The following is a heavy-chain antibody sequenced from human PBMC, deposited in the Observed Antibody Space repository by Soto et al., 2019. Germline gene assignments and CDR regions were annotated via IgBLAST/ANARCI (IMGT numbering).Heavy chain of an antibody. CDR2: INHSGST. V-gene: IGHV4-34*01. CDR3: ARGTGQLLCFWEENCFNP. D-gene: IGHD3-10*01. Sequence: QVQLQQWGAGLLKPSETMSLTCAVYGGSFSGYYWSWIRQPPGKGLEWSGEINHSGSTNYNPSLNSRVTIAVDAAKNPFTLKLSSVTASETAVYYCARGTGQLLCFWEENCFNPWGQGPLVTVSS. CDR1: GGSFSGYY. J-gene: IGHJ5*02.